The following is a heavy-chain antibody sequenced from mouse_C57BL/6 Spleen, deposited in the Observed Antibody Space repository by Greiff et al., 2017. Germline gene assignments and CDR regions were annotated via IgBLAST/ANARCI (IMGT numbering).Heavy chain of an antibody. J-gene: IGHJ4*01. D-gene: IGHD2-10*02. CDR3: ARGGYGPGYAMDY. CDR1: GYSITSGYD. V-gene: IGHV3-1*01. CDR2: ISYSGST. Sequence: EVQVVESGPGMVKPSQSLSLTFTVTGYSITSGYDWHWIRHFPGNKLEWMGYISYSGSTNYNPSLKSRISITHDTSKNHFFLKLNSVTTEDTATYYCARGGYGPGYAMDYWGQGTSVTVSS.